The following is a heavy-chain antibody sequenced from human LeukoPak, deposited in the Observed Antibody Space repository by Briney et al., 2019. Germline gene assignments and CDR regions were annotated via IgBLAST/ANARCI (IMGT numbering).Heavy chain of an antibody. V-gene: IGHV1-18*01. J-gene: IGHJ4*02. CDR2: ISAYNGNT. CDR3: ARSGCSAGSCYSQTVKFDY. D-gene: IGHD2-15*01. Sequence: ASVNVSCKASGYTFSNYGISWVRQAPGQGLEWMGWISAYNGNTDYAQKFQGRVIVTADTSTSTAYMELRSLRSDATAVYYCARSGCSAGSCYSQTVKFDYWGQGTLVTVSS. CDR1: GYTFSNYG.